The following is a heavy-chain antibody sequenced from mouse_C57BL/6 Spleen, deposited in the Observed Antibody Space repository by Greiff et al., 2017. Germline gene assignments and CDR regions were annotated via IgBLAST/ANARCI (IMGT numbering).Heavy chain of an antibody. Sequence: LQLQQPGAELVKPGASVKLSCTASGYTFTSYWMHWVKQRPGQGLEWIGMIHPNRGSTNYNEKFKSQATLTVDKSSSTAYMQLSSLTSEDSAVYYCARSGSYRIDYWGQGTTLTGSS. D-gene: IGHD3-1*01. CDR3: ARSGSYRIDY. V-gene: IGHV1-64*01. J-gene: IGHJ2*01. CDR1: GYTFTSYW. CDR2: IHPNRGST.